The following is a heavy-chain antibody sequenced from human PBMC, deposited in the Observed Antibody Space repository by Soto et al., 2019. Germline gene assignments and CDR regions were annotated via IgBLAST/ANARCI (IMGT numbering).Heavy chain of an antibody. Sequence: SETLSLTCTVSGGSIRSGDFYWSWIRQPPGKGLEWIGYIYYSGTTYYNPSLKSRVTISVDTSKNQFSLKLRSVTAADTAVYYCARGPNYYNSARGWFDPWRQGTLVTVSS. D-gene: IGHD3-3*01. CDR2: IYYSGTT. CDR1: GGSIRSGDFY. J-gene: IGHJ5*02. V-gene: IGHV4-30-4*01. CDR3: ARGPNYYNSARGWFDP.